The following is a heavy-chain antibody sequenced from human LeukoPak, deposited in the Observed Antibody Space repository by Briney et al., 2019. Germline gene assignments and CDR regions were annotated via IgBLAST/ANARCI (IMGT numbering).Heavy chain of an antibody. J-gene: IGHJ4*02. CDR2: FIPIFGIA. CDR3: AVWFGDPPSPFDY. Sequence: SVKVSCKASGGTFSSYAISWVRQAPGQGLEWMGRFIPIFGIANYAQKFQGRVTITADKSTSTAYMELSSLRSEDTAVYYCAVWFGDPPSPFDYWGQGTLVTVSS. CDR1: GGTFSSYA. V-gene: IGHV1-69*04. D-gene: IGHD3-10*01.